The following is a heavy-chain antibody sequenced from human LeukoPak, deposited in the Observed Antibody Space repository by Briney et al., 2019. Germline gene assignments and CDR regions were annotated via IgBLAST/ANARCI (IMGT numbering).Heavy chain of an antibody. D-gene: IGHD6-19*01. Sequence: GGSLRLSCAASGFTFSSYALSWVRQAPGKGLECVSAISGSGGSTYSADSLEGRFTISRDNSKNTLYLQINSLRTDDTAVFYCARGGLGSAFDNWGQGTLVTVSS. J-gene: IGHJ4*02. CDR2: ISGSGGST. V-gene: IGHV3-23*01. CDR1: GFTFSSYA. CDR3: ARGGLGSAFDN.